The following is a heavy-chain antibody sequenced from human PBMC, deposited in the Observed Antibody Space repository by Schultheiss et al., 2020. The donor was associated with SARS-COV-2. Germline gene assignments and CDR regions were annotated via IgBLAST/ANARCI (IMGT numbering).Heavy chain of an antibody. CDR3: ARVAPAAILGYFDY. J-gene: IGHJ4*02. CDR2: IWYDGSNK. Sequence: LSLTCAVSGGSISSSNWWSWVRQPPGKGLEWVAVIWYDGSNKYYADSVKGRFTISRDNSKNTLYLQMNSLRAEDTAVYYCARVAPAAILGYFDYWGQGTLVTVSS. CDR1: GGSISSSNW. D-gene: IGHD2-2*02. V-gene: IGHV3-33*08.